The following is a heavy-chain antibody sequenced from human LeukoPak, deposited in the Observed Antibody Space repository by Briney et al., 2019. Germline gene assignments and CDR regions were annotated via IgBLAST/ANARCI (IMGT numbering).Heavy chain of an antibody. CDR3: AIYSGYVPTLDYFDY. CDR1: GYTFTSYG. V-gene: IGHV1-18*01. J-gene: IGHJ4*02. Sequence: GASVKVSCKASGYTFTSYGISWVRQAPGQGLEWMGWISAYNGNTNYAQKLQGRVTMTTDTSTSTAYMELSSLRSEDTAVYYCAIYSGYVPTLDYFDYWGQGTLVTVSS. D-gene: IGHD5-12*01. CDR2: ISAYNGNT.